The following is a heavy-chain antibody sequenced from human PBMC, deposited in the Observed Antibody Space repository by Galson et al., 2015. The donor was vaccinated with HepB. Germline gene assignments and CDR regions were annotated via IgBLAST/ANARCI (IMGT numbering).Heavy chain of an antibody. V-gene: IGHV3-11*01. CDR1: GFTFSDYY. J-gene: IGHJ4*02. Sequence: SLRLSCAASGFTFSDYYMSWIRQAPGKGLEWVSYISSSGSTIYYADSVKGRFTISRDNAKNSLYLQMNSLRAEDTAVYYCARSAGGRGYDFWSGSIGGSDYWGQGTLVTVSS. CDR3: ARSAGGRGYDFWSGSIGGSDY. D-gene: IGHD3-3*01. CDR2: ISSSGSTI.